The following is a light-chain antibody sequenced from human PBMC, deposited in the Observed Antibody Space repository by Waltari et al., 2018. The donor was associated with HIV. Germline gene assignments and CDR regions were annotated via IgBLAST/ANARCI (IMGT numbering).Light chain of an antibody. Sequence: QSVLTQTPSASGAPGQRVTMSCSGGTAKIGSNTVNWFQHFTGSAPKLLIYSKTYRPSGVPDRFSGSRSGASASLVISGLRSEDEADYYCATWDGGLNAYVFGTGTRVSV. CDR2: SKT. V-gene: IGLV1-44*01. CDR3: ATWDGGLNAYV. CDR1: TAKIGSNT. J-gene: IGLJ1*01.